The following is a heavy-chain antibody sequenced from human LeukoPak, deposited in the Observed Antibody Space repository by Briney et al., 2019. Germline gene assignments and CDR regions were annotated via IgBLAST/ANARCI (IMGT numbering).Heavy chain of an antibody. Sequence: ASVKVSCKASGYTFTDYYMHWVRQVHGQGLQWMGWINPNSGSTNYAQKFQGRVTMTRDTSISTAYMELSRLISDDTGVYYCARVLFWNDRLFYFDYWGQGTLVTVSS. J-gene: IGHJ4*02. CDR3: ARVLFWNDRLFYFDY. CDR2: INPNSGST. V-gene: IGHV1-2*02. D-gene: IGHD1-1*01. CDR1: GYTFTDYY.